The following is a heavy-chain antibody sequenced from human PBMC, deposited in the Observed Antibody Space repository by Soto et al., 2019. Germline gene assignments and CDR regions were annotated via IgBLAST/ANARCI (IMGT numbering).Heavy chain of an antibody. J-gene: IGHJ5*02. CDR2: FYYSGST. Sequence: PSETLSLTCTVSGGSISSSNYYWGWIRQPPGKGLEWIGSFYYSGSTDYNPSLTSRVTISVDTSKNQFSLKLRSVTAADTAVYYCARNGGYCTDGVCLDWFDPWGQG. V-gene: IGHV4-39*01. D-gene: IGHD2-8*01. CDR1: GGSISSSNYY. CDR3: ARNGGYCTDGVCLDWFDP.